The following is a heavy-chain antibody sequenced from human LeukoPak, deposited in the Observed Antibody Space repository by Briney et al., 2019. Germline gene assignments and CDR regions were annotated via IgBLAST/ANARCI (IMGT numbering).Heavy chain of an antibody. CDR2: TSSSDAGT. J-gene: IGHJ4*02. V-gene: IGHV3-23*01. D-gene: IGHD2-21*01. CDR3: AKAPVTSCRGAYCYPFDS. CDR1: GFTFDDYA. Sequence: GSLRLSCAASGFTFDDYAMSWVRQTPGKGLEWVAATSSSDAGTYHADSVRGRFTISRDNSKNTLYLQMNSLRAEDAAVYFCAKAPVTSCRGAYCYPFDSWGQGTLVTVSS.